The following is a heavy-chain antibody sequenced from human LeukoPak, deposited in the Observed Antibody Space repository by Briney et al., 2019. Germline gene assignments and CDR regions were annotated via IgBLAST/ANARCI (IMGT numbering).Heavy chain of an antibody. V-gene: IGHV1-2*02. J-gene: IGHJ4*02. CDR2: INAKNGDT. CDR1: GYTFTGYY. CDR3: ARVTSGSYHY. D-gene: IGHD1-26*01. Sequence: GASVTVSCKASGYTFTGYYLHWVRQAPGQGLEWMGWINAKNGDTEYAQKLRGRVTMTRDTSISTAYMELTSLRYDDTAVYFCARVTSGSYHYWGQGTLVTVSS.